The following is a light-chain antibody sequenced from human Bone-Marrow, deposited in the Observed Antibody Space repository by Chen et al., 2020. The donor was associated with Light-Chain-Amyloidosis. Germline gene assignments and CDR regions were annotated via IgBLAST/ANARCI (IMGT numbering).Light chain of an antibody. CDR2: AVS. CDR1: SGDVGTYNY. V-gene: IGLV2-14*01. CDR3: SSFTSSSSYV. J-gene: IGLJ1*01. Sequence: QSALTQPASVSGSPGQSITISCTGTSGDVGTYNYVSCYQQHPGKAPKVMIYAVSNRPSGVSSRFSGSKSGNTASLTISGLLAEDEADYYCSSFTSSSSYVFGPGTKVTVL.